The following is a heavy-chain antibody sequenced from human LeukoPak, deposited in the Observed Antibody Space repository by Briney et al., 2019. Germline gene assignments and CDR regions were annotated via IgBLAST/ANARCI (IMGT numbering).Heavy chain of an antibody. D-gene: IGHD2-21*02. J-gene: IGHJ4*02. CDR2: ILYDGRTNYT. CDR3: ARHRPYCGGDCPYYFIDY. V-gene: IGHV4-59*11. Sequence: SETLSLTCTVSGGSISSPYWSWIRQPPGKGPEWIANILYDGRTNYTNYNSSLKSRVTISVDMSMNQVSLNLSSVTAADTAVYYCARHRPYCGGDCPYYFIDYWGQGTLVSVSS. CDR1: GGSISSPY.